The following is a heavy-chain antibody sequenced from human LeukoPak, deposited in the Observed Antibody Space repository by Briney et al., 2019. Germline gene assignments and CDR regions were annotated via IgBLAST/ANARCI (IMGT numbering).Heavy chain of an antibody. D-gene: IGHD7-27*01. CDR2: IKTDGSLT. CDR1: GFTFSSYW. CDR3: ARDLNWETY. Sequence: GGSLRLSCVASGFTFSSYWMTWVRQAPGKGLEWVANIKTDGSLTYYVDSVKGRFTISRDNAKNSLYLQMNSLRAEDTAVYYCARDLNWETYWGQGTLVTVSS. V-gene: IGHV3-7*01. J-gene: IGHJ4*02.